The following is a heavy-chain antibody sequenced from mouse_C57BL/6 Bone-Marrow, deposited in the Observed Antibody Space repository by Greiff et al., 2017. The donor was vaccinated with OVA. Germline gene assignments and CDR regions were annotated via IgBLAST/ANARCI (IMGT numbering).Heavy chain of an antibody. CDR1: GFTFSDYG. Sequence: EVKLVESGGGLVKPGGSLKLSCAASGFTFSDYGMHWVRQAPEKGLEWVAYISSGSSTIYYEDTVKGRFTISRDNAKNTLFLQMTSLRSGATAMYYCARQEYRGLDYWGQGTTLTVSS. J-gene: IGHJ2*01. CDR2: ISSGSSTI. D-gene: IGHD5-2*01. CDR3: ARQEYRGLDY. V-gene: IGHV5-17*01.